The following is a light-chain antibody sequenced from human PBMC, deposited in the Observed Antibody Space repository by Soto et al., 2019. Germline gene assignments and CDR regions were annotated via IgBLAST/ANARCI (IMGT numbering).Light chain of an antibody. CDR3: QQSYSTPLT. CDR2: DAS. Sequence: DFQMTQSPSTLSASVGDTVTITCRATRDVNRWLAWYQQKPGKAPNLLIYDASSLQSGVPSRFSGSGFGTEFTLTITSLQPEDFATYYCQQSYSTPLTFGGGTKVDIK. V-gene: IGKV1-5*01. J-gene: IGKJ4*01. CDR1: RDVNRW.